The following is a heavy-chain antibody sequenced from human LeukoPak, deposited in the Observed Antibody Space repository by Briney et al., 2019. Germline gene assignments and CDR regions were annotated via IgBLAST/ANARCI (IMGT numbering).Heavy chain of an antibody. CDR1: GYTFTSYG. V-gene: IGHV1-18*01. CDR3: ARYDYGDYVFDY. D-gene: IGHD4-17*01. Sequence: ASLKVSCKASGYTFTSYGISWVRQAPGQGLEWMGWISAYNGNTNYAQKLQGRVTMTTDTSTSTAYMELRSLRSDDTAVYYCARYDYGDYVFDYWGQGTLVTVSS. CDR2: ISAYNGNT. J-gene: IGHJ4*02.